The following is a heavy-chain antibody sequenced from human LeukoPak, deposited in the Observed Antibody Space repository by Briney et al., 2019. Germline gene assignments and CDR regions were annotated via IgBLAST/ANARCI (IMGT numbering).Heavy chain of an antibody. CDR3: ASGASGRPFDY. Sequence: GGSLRLSCAASGFTFSSYGMHWVRQAPGKGLEWVAVISYDGSNKYYADSVKGRFTISRDNSKNTLYLQMNSLRAEDTAVYYCASGASGRPFDYWGQGTLVTVSS. CDR1: GFTFSSYG. CDR2: ISYDGSNK. J-gene: IGHJ4*02. D-gene: IGHD3-10*01. V-gene: IGHV3-30*19.